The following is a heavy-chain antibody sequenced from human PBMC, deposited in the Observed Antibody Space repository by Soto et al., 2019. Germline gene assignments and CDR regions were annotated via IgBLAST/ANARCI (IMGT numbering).Heavy chain of an antibody. D-gene: IGHD2-15*01. V-gene: IGHV1-2*04. CDR3: ARVGGYCSGGSCPAHYFDY. CDR2: INPNSGGT. J-gene: IGHJ4*02. Sequence: GASVKVSCKASGYTFTGYYMHWVRQAPGQGLEWMGWINPNSGGTNYAQKFQGWVTMTRDTSISTAYMELSRLRSDDTAVYYCARVGGYCSGGSCPAHYFDYWGQGTLVTVSS. CDR1: GYTFTGYY.